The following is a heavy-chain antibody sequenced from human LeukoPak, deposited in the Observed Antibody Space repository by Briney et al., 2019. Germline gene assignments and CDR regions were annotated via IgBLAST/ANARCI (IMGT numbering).Heavy chain of an antibody. V-gene: IGHV4-39*01. CDR3: ARLASSWYHRGGYYFDY. J-gene: IGHJ4*02. Sequence: SETLSLTCTVSGGSISRSSYYWGWIRQPAGKGLEWIRSIYYSGSTYYNPSLKSRVTISVDTSKNQFSLKLSSVTAADTAVYYSARLASSWYHRGGYYFDYWGQGTLVTVSS. D-gene: IGHD6-13*01. CDR2: IYYSGST. CDR1: GGSISRSSYY.